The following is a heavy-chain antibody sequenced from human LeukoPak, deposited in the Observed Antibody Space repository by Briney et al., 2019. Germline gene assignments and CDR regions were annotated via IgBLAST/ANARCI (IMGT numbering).Heavy chain of an antibody. D-gene: IGHD6-6*01. J-gene: IGHJ4*02. V-gene: IGHV1-46*01. CDR1: RYTLTSDN. Sequence: SSAASRYTLTSDNMHSVPEAPGPGLGWMGIINLTVGGTSSAQKFQRRVTMTRDTSTTAVYMELRSLRSEDTAVYYCARAAEYSSSPCVYCVQGSQVTVSS. CDR2: INLTVGGT. CDR3: ARAAEYSSSPCVY.